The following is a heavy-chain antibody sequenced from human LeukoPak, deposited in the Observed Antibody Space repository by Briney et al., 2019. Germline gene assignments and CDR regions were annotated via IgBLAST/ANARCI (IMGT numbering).Heavy chain of an antibody. V-gene: IGHV3-7*01. J-gene: IGHJ4*02. CDR2: IKEDGSQK. D-gene: IGHD3-3*01. Sequence: GGSLRLSCAASGFTFSTYWMSWVGQDPGNGREWVANIKEDGSQKYYVDSVKGRFTISKDNAKNSLYLQMNSLRAEDTAVYYCARLRSGYYSDYWGQGTLVTVSS. CDR1: GFTFSTYW. CDR3: ARLRSGYYSDY.